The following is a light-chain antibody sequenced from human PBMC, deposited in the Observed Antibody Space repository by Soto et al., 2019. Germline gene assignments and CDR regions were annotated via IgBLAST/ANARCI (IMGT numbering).Light chain of an antibody. V-gene: IGKV1-5*01. CDR1: QSISNW. CDR2: DAS. Sequence: DIQMTQSPSTLSASVGDRVTITCRASQSISNWLAWYQQKPGKAPKLLIYDASSLASGVPSRFSGSGSGTEFTLTISSLQPDDFATYCCQQPETFGQGTKVELK. CDR3: QQPET. J-gene: IGKJ1*01.